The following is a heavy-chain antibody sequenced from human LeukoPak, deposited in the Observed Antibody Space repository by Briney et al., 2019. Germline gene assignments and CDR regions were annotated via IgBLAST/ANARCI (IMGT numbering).Heavy chain of an antibody. J-gene: IGHJ6*03. Sequence: ASVKVSCKASGYTFTGYYMHWVRQAPGQGLEWMGWINPNSGGTNYAQKFQGRVTITADESTSTAYMELSSLRSEDTAVYYCASDESDRTYYYDMSPHYYYYMDVWGKGTTVTISS. V-gene: IGHV1-2*02. CDR3: ASDESDRTYYYDMSPHYYYYMDV. D-gene: IGHD3-22*01. CDR2: INPNSGGT. CDR1: GYTFTGYY.